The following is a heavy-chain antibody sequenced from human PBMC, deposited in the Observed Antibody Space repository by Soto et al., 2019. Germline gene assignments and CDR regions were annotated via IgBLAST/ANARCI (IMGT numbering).Heavy chain of an antibody. J-gene: IGHJ2*01. CDR3: ARATVTRYFDL. CDR2: INPSGGST. V-gene: IGHV1-46*01. CDR1: GYTFTSYY. D-gene: IGHD4-4*01. Sequence: EASVKASCKASGYTFTSYYMHWVRQAPGQGLEWMGIINPSGGSTSYAQKFQGRVTMTRDTSTSTVYMELSSLRSEDTAVYYCARATVTRYFDLWGRGTLVTVSS.